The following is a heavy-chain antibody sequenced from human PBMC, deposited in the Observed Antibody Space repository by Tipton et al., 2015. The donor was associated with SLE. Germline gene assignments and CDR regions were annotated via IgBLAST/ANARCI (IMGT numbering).Heavy chain of an antibody. J-gene: IGHJ6*02. CDR1: GFTFSSYS. CDR3: ARDRGVSYYYYGMDV. V-gene: IGHV3-21*03. D-gene: IGHD3-10*01. Sequence: CAVSGFTFSSYSMNWVRQAPGKGLEWVSSISSSSSYIYYADSVKGRFTISRDNAKNSLYLQMNSLRAEDTAVYYCARDRGVSYYYYGMDVWGQGTTVTVSS. CDR2: ISSSSSYI.